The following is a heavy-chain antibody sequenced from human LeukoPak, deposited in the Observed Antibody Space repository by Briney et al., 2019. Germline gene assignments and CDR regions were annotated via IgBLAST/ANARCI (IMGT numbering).Heavy chain of an antibody. J-gene: IGHJ4*02. CDR3: AREMTYDSDSSGFV. Sequence: PGGSLRLSCAASGFNLRDYWMHWVRQAPGKGLEWVSSITSGPTYIYYADSVKGRFTISRDNAKNSVYLQMNSLRVEDTAVYYCAREMTYDSDSSGFVWGQGTLVTVSS. D-gene: IGHD3-22*01. V-gene: IGHV3-21*01. CDR2: ITSGPTYI. CDR1: GFNLRDYW.